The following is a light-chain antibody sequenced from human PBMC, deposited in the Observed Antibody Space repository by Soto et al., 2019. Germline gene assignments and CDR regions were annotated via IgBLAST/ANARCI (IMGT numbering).Light chain of an antibody. J-gene: IGKJ1*01. CDR1: QSISSY. CDR3: QQSYSTPWT. V-gene: IGKV1-39*01. Sequence: DIQMTPSPSSLSASVGDRVTITCRASQSISSYLNWYQQKPGKAPKLLIYAASSLQSGVPSRFSGGGSGTDFTLTISSLQPEDFATYYCQQSYSTPWTFGQGTKVELK. CDR2: AAS.